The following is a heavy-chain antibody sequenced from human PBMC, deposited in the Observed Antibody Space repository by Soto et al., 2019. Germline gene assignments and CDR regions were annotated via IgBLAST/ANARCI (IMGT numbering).Heavy chain of an antibody. CDR2: LYYGGST. CDR1: GASISSRDYY. D-gene: IGHD3-16*02. V-gene: IGHV4-39*07. J-gene: IGHJ6*03. Sequence: LSLTCAVSGASISSRDYYWGWIRQPPGKELEWIGSLYYGGSTYYNPSLKSRVTISVDTSKNQFSLKLSSVTAADTAVYYCARCPLDLSYYYYMDVWGKGTTVTVSS. CDR3: ARCPLDLSYYYYMDV.